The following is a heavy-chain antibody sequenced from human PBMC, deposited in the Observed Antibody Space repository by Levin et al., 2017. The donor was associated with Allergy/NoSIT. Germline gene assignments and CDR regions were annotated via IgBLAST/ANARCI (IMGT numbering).Heavy chain of an antibody. CDR2: IKQDGSEK. V-gene: IGHV3-7*01. J-gene: IGHJ4*02. CDR3: ARGGPVAYCSGGSCYSSPFDY. Sequence: GESLKISCAASGFTFSSYWMSWVRQAPGKGLEWVANIKQDGSEKYYVDSVKGRFTISRDNAKNSLYLQMNSLRAEDTAVYYCARGGPVAYCSGGSCYSSPFDYWGQGTLVTVSS. CDR1: GFTFSSYW. D-gene: IGHD2-15*01.